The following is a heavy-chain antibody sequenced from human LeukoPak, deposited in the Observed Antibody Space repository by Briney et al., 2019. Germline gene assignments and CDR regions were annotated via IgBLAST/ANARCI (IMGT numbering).Heavy chain of an antibody. J-gene: IGHJ4*02. Sequence: GGSLRLSCAASGFTVSSNYMSWVRQAPGKGLEWVSVIYSGGSTYYADSVKGRFTISRDNSKNTLYLQLNSLRAEDTAVYYCARDMTTVTTGDYWGQGTLVTVSS. V-gene: IGHV3-66*01. CDR3: ARDMTTVTTGDY. CDR1: GFTVSSNY. CDR2: IYSGGST. D-gene: IGHD4-17*01.